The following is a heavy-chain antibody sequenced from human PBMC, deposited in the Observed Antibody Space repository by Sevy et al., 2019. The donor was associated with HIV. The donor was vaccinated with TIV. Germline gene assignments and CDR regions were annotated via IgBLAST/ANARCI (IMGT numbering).Heavy chain of an antibody. V-gene: IGHV4-31*03. CDR3: ARALTGGEDYFDY. J-gene: IGHJ4*02. D-gene: IGHD7-27*01. Sequence: SETLSLTCTVSGGSISSGGYYWSWIRQHPGKGLEWIGYIYYSGSTYYNPSLKSRVTISVDTSKNQFPLKLSSVTAADTAVYYCARALTGGEDYFDYWGQGTLVTVSS. CDR1: GGSISSGGYY. CDR2: IYYSGST.